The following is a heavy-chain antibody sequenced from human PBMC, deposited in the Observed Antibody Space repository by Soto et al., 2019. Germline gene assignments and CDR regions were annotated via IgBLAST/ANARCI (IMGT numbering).Heavy chain of an antibody. CDR1: GFTFSSYS. D-gene: IGHD3-10*01. CDR2: ISSSSSYI. J-gene: IGHJ6*02. CDR3: ARVPGSVQPPGELDYYYYYGMDV. V-gene: IGHV3-21*01. Sequence: LRLSCAASGFTFSSYSMNWVRQAPGKGLEWVSSISSSSSYIYYADSVKGRFTISRDNAKNSLYLQMNSLRAEDTAVYYCARVPGSVQPPGELDYYYYYGMDVWGQGTTVTVSS.